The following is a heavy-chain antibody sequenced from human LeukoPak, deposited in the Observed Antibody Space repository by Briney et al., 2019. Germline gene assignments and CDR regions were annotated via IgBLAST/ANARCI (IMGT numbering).Heavy chain of an antibody. CDR1: GGSISSGDYY. V-gene: IGHV4-30-4*01. Sequence: PSETLSLTCTVSGGSISSGDYYWSWIRQPPGKGPEWIGYIYYSRTTYYNPSLKSRLTISVDTSKNQFSLKVTSVTAADTAVYYCARLYSSSWYFDYWGQGSLVTVSS. CDR2: IYYSRTT. J-gene: IGHJ4*02. CDR3: ARLYSSSWYFDY. D-gene: IGHD6-13*01.